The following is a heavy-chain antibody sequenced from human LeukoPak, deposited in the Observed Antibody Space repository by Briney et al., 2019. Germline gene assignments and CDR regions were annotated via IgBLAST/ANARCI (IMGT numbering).Heavy chain of an antibody. CDR2: INPSGGST. J-gene: IGHJ5*02. Sequence: ASVKVSCKASGYTFTSYYMHWVRQAPGQGLEWMGIINPSGGSTSYAQKFQGRVTMTRDTSTSTVYMELSSLRSEDTAVYYCARGRNYYDSSGSRYNWFGPWGQGTLVTVSS. CDR3: ARGRNYYDSSGSRYNWFGP. CDR1: GYTFTSYY. D-gene: IGHD3-22*01. V-gene: IGHV1-46*01.